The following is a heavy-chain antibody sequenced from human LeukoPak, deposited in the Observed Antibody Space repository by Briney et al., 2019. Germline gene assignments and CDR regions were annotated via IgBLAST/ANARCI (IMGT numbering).Heavy chain of an antibody. CDR2: ISSSSSYI. D-gene: IGHD2-8*02. CDR1: GFTFSSYT. J-gene: IGHJ4*02. Sequence: GGSLRLSCAASGFTFSSYTMNWVRQAPGKGLEWVSSISSSSSYIYYAASVKGRFTVSRDNATNSLDLQLNSLRAEDSAVYYCATPQFYSICSGYIDHWGQGTLVTVSS. V-gene: IGHV3-21*01. CDR3: ATPQFYSICSGYIDH.